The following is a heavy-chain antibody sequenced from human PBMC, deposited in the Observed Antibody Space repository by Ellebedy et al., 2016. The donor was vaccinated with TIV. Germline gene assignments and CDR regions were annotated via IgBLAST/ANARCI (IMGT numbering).Heavy chain of an antibody. Sequence: ASVKVSCKASGYTFTSYYMHWVRQAPGQGLEWMGWINPNSGGTNYAQKFQGWVTMTRDTSISTAYMELRRLRSDDTAVYYCARGMRQGLWWPYFDYWGQGTLVTVCS. V-gene: IGHV1-2*04. J-gene: IGHJ4*02. CDR1: GYTFTSYY. CDR3: ARGMRQGLWWPYFDY. D-gene: IGHD2-21*01. CDR2: INPNSGGT.